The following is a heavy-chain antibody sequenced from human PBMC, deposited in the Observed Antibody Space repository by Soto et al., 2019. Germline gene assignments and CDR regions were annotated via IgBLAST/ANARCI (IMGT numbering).Heavy chain of an antibody. CDR1: GGSFSGYY. CDR2: INHSGST. J-gene: IGHJ4*02. CDR3: ASTVTTLYYLDY. V-gene: IGHV4-34*01. D-gene: IGHD4-17*01. Sequence: SETLSLTCAVYGGSFSGYYWSWIRQPPGKGLEWIGEINHSGSTNYNPSLKSRVTISVDTSKNQFSLKLSSVTAADTAVYYCASTVTTLYYLDYWGQGTLVTVSS.